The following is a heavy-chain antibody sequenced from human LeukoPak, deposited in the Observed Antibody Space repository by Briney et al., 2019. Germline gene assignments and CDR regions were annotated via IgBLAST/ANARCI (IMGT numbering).Heavy chain of an antibody. Sequence: PGGSLRLSCAASGFTFSTYWMSWVRQAPGKGLEWVASIKQDGSEKYSVDSVKGRFTISRDNAMNSLYLQMNSLRAEDTAVYYCARQIGWRDAFDIWGQGTMVTVSS. CDR1: GFTFSTYW. J-gene: IGHJ3*02. D-gene: IGHD6-19*01. CDR2: IKQDGSEK. CDR3: ARQIGWRDAFDI. V-gene: IGHV3-7*01.